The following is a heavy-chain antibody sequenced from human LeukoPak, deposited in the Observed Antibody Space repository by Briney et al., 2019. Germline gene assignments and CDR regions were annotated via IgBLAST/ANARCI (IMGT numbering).Heavy chain of an antibody. CDR3: ARDHPESAFDI. CDR2: ISYDGSNK. J-gene: IGHJ3*02. V-gene: IGHV3-30-3*01. Sequence: GGSLRLSCAASGFTFSSYAMHWVRQAPGKGLEWVAVISYDGSNKYYADSVKGRFTISRDNSKNTLYLQMNSLRAEDTAVYYCARDHPESAFDIWGQGTMVTVSS. CDR1: GFTFSSYA.